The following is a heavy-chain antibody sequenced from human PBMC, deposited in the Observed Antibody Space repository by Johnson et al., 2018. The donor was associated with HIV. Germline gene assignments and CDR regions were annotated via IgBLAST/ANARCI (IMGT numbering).Heavy chain of an antibody. J-gene: IGHJ3*02. V-gene: IGHV3-30*18. CDR2: MSHDGSNK. D-gene: IGHD3-3*01. CDR3: AKGYYDSPFGFDI. CDR1: GFTFNTYG. Sequence: VQLVESGGGVVQTGTSLRLSCAASGFTFNTYGMHWVRQAPGKGLEWVALMSHDGSNKYYTDPVKGRFTISRDNSKNALYLQMHNLTTEDTAVYNCAKGYYDSPFGFDIWGQGTMVIVSS.